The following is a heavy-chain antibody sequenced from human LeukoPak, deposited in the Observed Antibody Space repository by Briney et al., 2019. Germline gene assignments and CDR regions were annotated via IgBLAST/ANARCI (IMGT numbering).Heavy chain of an antibody. CDR1: GFTFSSYE. V-gene: IGHV3-48*03. J-gene: IGHJ3*02. D-gene: IGHD2-2*01. CDR3: ARDIKGQYQDAFDI. CDR2: ISSSGSNI. Sequence: GGSLRLSCAASGFTFSSYEMNWVRKAPGKGLEWVSYISSSGSNIKYADSVKGRFTISRGNAKNSEYLQMNSLRAEDTAVYYCARDIKGQYQDAFDIWGQGTMVTVSS.